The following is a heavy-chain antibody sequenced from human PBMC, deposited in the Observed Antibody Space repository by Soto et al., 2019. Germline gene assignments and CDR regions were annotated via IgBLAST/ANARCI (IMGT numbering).Heavy chain of an antibody. CDR1: GFTFGSYW. CDR2: IKQDGSER. Sequence: VQLVESGGGVVQPGRSLRLSCAASGFTFGSYWMSWVRQAPGKGLEWVANIKQDGSERYYVDSVKGRFTISRDNAKNSLFLQMNTLRAEDTALYYCAREGQFAYWGQGTLVTVSS. CDR3: AREGQFAY. J-gene: IGHJ4*02. V-gene: IGHV3-7*03. D-gene: IGHD3-10*01.